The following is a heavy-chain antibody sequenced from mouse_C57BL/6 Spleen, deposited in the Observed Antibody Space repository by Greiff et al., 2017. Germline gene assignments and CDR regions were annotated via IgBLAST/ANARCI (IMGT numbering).Heavy chain of an antibody. D-gene: IGHD1-1*02. CDR3: AIWYAMDY. J-gene: IGHJ4*01. CDR1: GYTFTSYT. CDR2: INPSSGYT. Sequence: VQLQQSGAELARPGASVKMSCKASGYTFTSYTMHWVNQRPGQGLEWIGYINPSSGYTKYNQKVKDKATLTADKSSSTADMQLSSLTSEDSAVYYCAIWYAMDYWGQGTSVTVSS. V-gene: IGHV1-4*01.